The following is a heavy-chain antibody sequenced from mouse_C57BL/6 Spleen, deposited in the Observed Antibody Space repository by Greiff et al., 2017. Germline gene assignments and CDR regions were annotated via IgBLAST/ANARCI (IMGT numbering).Heavy chain of an antibody. D-gene: IGHD1-1*01. CDR2: IYPSDSET. CDR1: GYTFTSYW. Sequence: QVQLQQPGAELVRPGSSVKLSCKASGYTFTSYWMDWVKQRPGQGLEWIGNIYPSDSETHYNQKFKDKATLTVDKSSSTAYMQLSSLTSEDSAVYYCARGEYIKGFDYAMDYWGQGTSVTVSS. CDR3: ARGEYIKGFDYAMDY. J-gene: IGHJ4*01. V-gene: IGHV1-61*01.